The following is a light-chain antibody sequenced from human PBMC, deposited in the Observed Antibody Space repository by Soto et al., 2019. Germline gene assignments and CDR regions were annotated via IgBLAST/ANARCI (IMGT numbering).Light chain of an antibody. V-gene: IGKV1-5*03. CDR2: KAS. Sequence: IQMTQSPSTLSGSIGDRVTITCRASQTISTWLAWYQQKPGKVPKLLIFKASSLQSGVPSRFSGSGSGTDFTLTISSLQPDDFATYYCQQYNPSSRTFGQGTKV. CDR3: QQYNPSSRT. CDR1: QTISTW. J-gene: IGKJ1*01.